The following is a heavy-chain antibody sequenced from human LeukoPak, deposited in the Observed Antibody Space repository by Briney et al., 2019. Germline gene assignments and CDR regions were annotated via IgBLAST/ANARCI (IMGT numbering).Heavy chain of an antibody. D-gene: IGHD4-17*01. CDR2: ISYDGREK. Sequence: GGSLRLSCAASGFTFNSYGMHWVRQAPGKGLEWVALISYDGREKYYADSVKGRFTISRDKSKNTLYLQMNSLRAEDTAVYYCATGDYGAFDVWGQGTMVTVSS. J-gene: IGHJ3*01. V-gene: IGHV3-30*03. CDR1: GFTFNSYG. CDR3: ATGDYGAFDV.